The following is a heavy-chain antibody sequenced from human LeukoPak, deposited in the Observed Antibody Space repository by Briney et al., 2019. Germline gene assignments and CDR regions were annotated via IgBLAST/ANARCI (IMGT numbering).Heavy chain of an antibody. CDR2: IIPIFGTA. J-gene: IGHJ4*02. Sequence: SVKVSRKASGGTFSSYAISWVRQAPGQGLEWMGGIIPIFGTANYAQKFQGRVTITADESTSTAYMELSSLRSEDTAVYYCARSPITMVRGDPNYYFDYWGQGTLVTVSS. D-gene: IGHD3-10*01. CDR3: ARSPITMVRGDPNYYFDY. V-gene: IGHV1-69*13. CDR1: GGTFSSYA.